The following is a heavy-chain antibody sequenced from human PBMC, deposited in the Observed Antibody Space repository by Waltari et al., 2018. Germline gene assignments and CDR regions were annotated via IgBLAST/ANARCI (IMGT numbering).Heavy chain of an antibody. Sequence: QVQLQESGPGLVKPSETLSLTCAVSGYSISSGYYWGWIRQPPGKGLEWIGSIYHSGGTYHNPSLKRRATISVDTSKNRFSLKLSSVTAADTAVYYCARGGGDSSGYFPACHVVYWGQGTLVTVSS. V-gene: IGHV4-38-2*01. D-gene: IGHD3-22*01. CDR3: ARGGGDSSGYFPACHVVY. CDR1: GYSISSGYY. J-gene: IGHJ4*02. CDR2: IYHSGGT.